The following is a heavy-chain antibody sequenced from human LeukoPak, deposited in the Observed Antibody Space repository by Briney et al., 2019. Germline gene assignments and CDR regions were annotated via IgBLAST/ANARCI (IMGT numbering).Heavy chain of an antibody. J-gene: IGHJ6*03. Sequence: GGSLRLSCVASGFTVSSNYMSWVRQAPGKGLEWVSVIYSGGSTYYADSVKGRFTISRDNSKNTLYLQMNSLRAEDTAVYYCARDRFGDSSGYYNYYYYMDVWGKGTTVTVSS. CDR1: GFTVSSNY. CDR2: IYSGGST. D-gene: IGHD3-22*01. CDR3: ARDRFGDSSGYYNYYYYMDV. V-gene: IGHV3-53*01.